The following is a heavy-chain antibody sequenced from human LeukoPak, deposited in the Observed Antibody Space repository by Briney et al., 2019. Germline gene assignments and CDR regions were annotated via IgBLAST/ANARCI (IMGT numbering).Heavy chain of an antibody. CDR3: ARRYYDILTGWPYYFDY. Sequence: GEPLKISCKGSGYSFTSYWIGWVRQMPGKGLEWMGIIYPGDSDTRYSPSFQGQVTISADKSISTAYLQWSSLKASDTAMYYCARRYYDILTGWPYYFDYWGQGTLVTVSS. J-gene: IGHJ4*02. D-gene: IGHD3-9*01. CDR2: IYPGDSDT. CDR1: GYSFTSYW. V-gene: IGHV5-51*01.